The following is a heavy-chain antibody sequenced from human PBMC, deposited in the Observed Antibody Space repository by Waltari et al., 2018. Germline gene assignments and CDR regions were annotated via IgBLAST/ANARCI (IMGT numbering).Heavy chain of an antibody. CDR2: ISSSTSTR. V-gene: IGHV3-48*01. Sequence: EVQLVESGGGLVQPGGSLRLSCAASGFTFSSYSMNWVRQAPGKGLEWGSYISSSTSTRYYADSVKGRFTISRDNAKNSLSLQMNSLRAEDTAVYYCARDLYGDYAIDYWGQGTLVTVSS. CDR1: GFTFSSYS. CDR3: ARDLYGDYAIDY. D-gene: IGHD4-17*01. J-gene: IGHJ4*02.